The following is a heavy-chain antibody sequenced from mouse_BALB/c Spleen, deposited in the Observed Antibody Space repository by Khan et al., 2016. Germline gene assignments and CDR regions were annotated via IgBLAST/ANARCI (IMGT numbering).Heavy chain of an antibody. Sequence: EVQLQESGPGLVKPSQSLSLTCTVTGYSITSDYAWNWIRQFPGNKLEWMGYISYSGSTSYNPSLKSRISITLDTSKNQFFLQLNSVTTEDTATYYCATTTVVATRYFDVWGAGTTVTVSS. D-gene: IGHD1-1*01. CDR1: GYSITSDYA. CDR3: ATTTVVATRYFDV. CDR2: ISYSGST. J-gene: IGHJ1*01. V-gene: IGHV3-2*02.